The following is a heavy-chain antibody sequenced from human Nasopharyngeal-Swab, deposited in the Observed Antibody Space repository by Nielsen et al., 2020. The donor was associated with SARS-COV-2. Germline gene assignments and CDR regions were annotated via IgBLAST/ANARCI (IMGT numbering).Heavy chain of an antibody. V-gene: IGHV1-46*01. J-gene: IGHJ6*03. CDR3: ARGRGDYGSGSSNYYMDV. CDR1: GYTFTSYY. D-gene: IGHD3-10*01. CDR2: INPSGGST. Sequence: ASVKVSCKASGYTFTSYYMHWVRQAPGQGLEWMGIINPSGGSTSYAQKFQGRVTMTRDTSTSTVYMELSSLRSEDTAVYYCARGRGDYGSGSSNYYMDVWGKGTTVTVSS.